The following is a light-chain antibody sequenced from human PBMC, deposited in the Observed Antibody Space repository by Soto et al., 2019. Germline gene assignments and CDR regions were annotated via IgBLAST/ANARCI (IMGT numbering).Light chain of an antibody. Sequence: IVVTKCPDNRSGSPLGIGTVCFMARHSFNSTYLAWYQQKPGQAPRLLIYGASNRATGIPDRFSGSGSGTDFTLAISRLDPEDFAVYYCQQYGSPSWTFGQGTKVDIK. CDR1: HSFNSTY. V-gene: IGKV3-20*01. CDR3: QQYGSPSWT. J-gene: IGKJ1*01. CDR2: GAS.